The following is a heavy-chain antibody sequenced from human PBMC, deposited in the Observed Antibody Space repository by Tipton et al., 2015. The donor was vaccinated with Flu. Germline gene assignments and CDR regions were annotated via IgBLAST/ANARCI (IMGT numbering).Heavy chain of an antibody. J-gene: IGHJ4*02. CDR3: ARKSDTRLAGDY. Sequence: SLRLSCSASGFNLSSYEMNWVRQAPGKGLEWVSKIDIHSRSIDYADSVRGRFTISRDKSKSTLYLQMNSLRAEDTAVYYCARKSDTRLAGDYWGQGTLVTVSS. CDR2: IDIHSRSI. V-gene: IGHV3-48*03. CDR1: GFNLSSYE.